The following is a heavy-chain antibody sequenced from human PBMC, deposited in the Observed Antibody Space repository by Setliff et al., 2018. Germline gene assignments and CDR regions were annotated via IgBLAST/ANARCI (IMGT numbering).Heavy chain of an antibody. J-gene: IGHJ4*02. CDR1: GYTFTSHD. D-gene: IGHD6-19*01. CDR3: TTLYPQWLVMGEGYYFDY. V-gene: IGHV1-8*01. Sequence: GASVKVSCKASGYTFTSHDINWVRQATGQGLEWMGWMNPNSGNTGYAQKFQGRVTMTRNTSISTAYMELSSLKTEDTAVYYCTTLYPQWLVMGEGYYFDYWGQGTLVTVSS. CDR2: MNPNSGNT.